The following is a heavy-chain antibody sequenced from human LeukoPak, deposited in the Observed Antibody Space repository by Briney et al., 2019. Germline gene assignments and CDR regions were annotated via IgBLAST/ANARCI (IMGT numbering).Heavy chain of an antibody. D-gene: IGHD2-2*01. V-gene: IGHV4-34*01. J-gene: IGHJ5*02. CDR2: INHSGST. Sequence: SETLSLTCAVYGGSFSGYYWSWIRQPPGKGLEWIGEINHSGSTNFNPSFKSRVTISVDTSKNQFSLKLSSVTAADTAIYYCARQNRYCSSTSCSNWFDPWGQGTLVTVSS. CDR1: GGSFSGYY. CDR3: ARQNRYCSSTSCSNWFDP.